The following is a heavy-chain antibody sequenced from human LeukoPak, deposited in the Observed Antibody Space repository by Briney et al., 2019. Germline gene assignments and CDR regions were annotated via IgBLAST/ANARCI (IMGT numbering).Heavy chain of an antibody. CDR1: GFTFSSYS. Sequence: PGGSLRLSCAASGFTFSSYSMNWVRQAPGKGLEWVSYISSSSSTIYYADSVKGRFTISRDNAKNSLYLRMNSLRAEDTAVYYCAREGSTSMDVWGKGTTVTVSS. CDR3: AREGSTSMDV. J-gene: IGHJ6*04. CDR2: ISSSSSTI. D-gene: IGHD2-2*01. V-gene: IGHV3-48*01.